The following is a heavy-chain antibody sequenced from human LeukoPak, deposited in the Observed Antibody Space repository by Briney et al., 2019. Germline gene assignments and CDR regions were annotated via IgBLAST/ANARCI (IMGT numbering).Heavy chain of an antibody. D-gene: IGHD3-22*01. J-gene: IGHJ4*02. Sequence: GGSLRLSCAASGFTFSNAWMSWVRQAPGKGLEWVANIKQDGSEKYYVDSVKGRFTISRDNAKNSLYLQMNSLRAEDTAVYYCAREADPDYYDSSGYYDYWGQGTLVTVSS. V-gene: IGHV3-7*01. CDR1: GFTFSNAW. CDR3: AREADPDYYDSSGYYDY. CDR2: IKQDGSEK.